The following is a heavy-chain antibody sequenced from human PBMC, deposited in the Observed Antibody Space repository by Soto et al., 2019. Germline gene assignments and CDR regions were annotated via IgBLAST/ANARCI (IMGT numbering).Heavy chain of an antibody. CDR3: ARGGSYPLDH. Sequence: QVQLQQSGPGLVKRSQTLSLTCAIAGDSVSSNRAACNWIRQSPSRGLEWLGRTYYRSKWYSYYAVSVKSRTTINPDTSKIQFSLHLNSVTPEDTAVYYCARGGSYPLDHWGQGTLVTVSS. J-gene: IGHJ4*02. CDR1: GDSVSSNRAA. D-gene: IGHD1-26*01. CDR2: TYYRSKWYS. V-gene: IGHV6-1*01.